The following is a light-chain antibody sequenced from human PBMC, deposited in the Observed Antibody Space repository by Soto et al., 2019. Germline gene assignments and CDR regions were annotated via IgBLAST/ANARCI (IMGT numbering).Light chain of an antibody. Sequence: EIVLTQSTGTLSLTPGERATLSCRASQSVSSSSLAWYQQKPAQAPRRLINGASSRATGIPDRFSGSGSGTDFTLTISRLEPEDFAVYYCQQYGSSPTTFGKGTKV. J-gene: IGKJ1*01. V-gene: IGKV3-20*01. CDR1: QSVSSSS. CDR2: GAS. CDR3: QQYGSSPTT.